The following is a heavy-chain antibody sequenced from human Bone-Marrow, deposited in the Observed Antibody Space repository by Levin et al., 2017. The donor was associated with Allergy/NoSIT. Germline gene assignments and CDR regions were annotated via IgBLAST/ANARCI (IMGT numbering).Heavy chain of an antibody. CDR2: IKQDGSEK. V-gene: IGHV3-7*01. CDR1: GFTFSSYW. J-gene: IGHJ4*02. Sequence: PGGSLRLSCAASGFTFSSYWMSWVRQAPGKGLEWVANIKQDGSEKYYVDSVKGRFTISRDNAKNSLYLQMNSLRAEDTAVYYCAREGKYSSSWYSNDYWGQGTLVTVSS. D-gene: IGHD6-13*01. CDR3: AREGKYSSSWYSNDY.